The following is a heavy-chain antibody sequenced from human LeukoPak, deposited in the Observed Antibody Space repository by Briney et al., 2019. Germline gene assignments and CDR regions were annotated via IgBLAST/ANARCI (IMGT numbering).Heavy chain of an antibody. D-gene: IGHD1-26*01. CDR1: EFTFSSYG. CDR3: ARGSSGYSPFYYMDV. V-gene: IGHV3-30*04. J-gene: IGHJ6*03. CDR2: ISYDGANE. Sequence: GGSLRLSCAASEFTFSSYGVHWVRQAPGKGLEWVAVISYDGANEHYADSVKGRFTISRDNSKNTLYLQMNSLRAEDTAIYYCARGSSGYSPFYYMDVWGKGTTVTVSS.